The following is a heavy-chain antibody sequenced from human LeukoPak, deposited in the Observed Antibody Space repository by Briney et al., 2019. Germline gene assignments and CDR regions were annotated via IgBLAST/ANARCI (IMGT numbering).Heavy chain of an antibody. CDR3: ARDRYSGYDGFGAFDI. CDR1: GGPLTSYY. V-gene: IGHV4-59*01. Sequence: SQTLSLTCTVSGGPLTSYYWSWIRQPPGKGLEWIGFIYYRGSTNYNPSLESRVTISVDTSKNRFSLKLSSVTAADTAVYYCARDRYSGYDGFGAFDIWGQGTMVTVSS. J-gene: IGHJ3*02. CDR2: IYYRGST. D-gene: IGHD5-12*01.